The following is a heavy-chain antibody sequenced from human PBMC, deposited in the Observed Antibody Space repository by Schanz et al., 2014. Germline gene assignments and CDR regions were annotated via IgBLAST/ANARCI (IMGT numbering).Heavy chain of an antibody. J-gene: IGHJ3*02. CDR3: AREMLDIVATMDDDAFDI. Sequence: QVLLVQSGAEVKQPGASVKVSCKASGYTFTSNALNWVRQAPGQGLEWMGRINPNSGGTNYAQKFQGRVTMTRDTSISTAYMEMSRLISDDTAVYYCAREMLDIVATMDDDAFDIWGQGTMVTVSS. V-gene: IGHV1-2*06. CDR1: GYTFTSNA. CDR2: INPNSGGT. D-gene: IGHD5-12*01.